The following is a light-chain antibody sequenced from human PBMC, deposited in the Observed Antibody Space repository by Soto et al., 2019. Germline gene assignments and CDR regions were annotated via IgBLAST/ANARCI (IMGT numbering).Light chain of an antibody. J-gene: IGKJ1*01. CDR2: DAS. CDR1: QNINRW. CDR3: QQFNTYPA. Sequence: DIQMTQSTSTLSASVGDRVTITCRASQNINRWLAWYQQKPGKAPKLLIYDASNLESGVPSRFSGSGSGTDFTLTISGLQPDDFATYYWQQFNTYPAFGQGTKVDIK. V-gene: IGKV1-5*01.